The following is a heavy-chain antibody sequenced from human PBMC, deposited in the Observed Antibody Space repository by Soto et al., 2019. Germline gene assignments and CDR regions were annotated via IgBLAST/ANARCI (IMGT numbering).Heavy chain of an antibody. CDR2: VYFSGTT. CDR3: ARHGSY. CDR1: GVSITTTSYY. Sequence: PSETLSLTCTVSGVSITTTSYYWGWIRQPPGKGLEWIGSVYFSGTTYYNPSLKSRVTTSVDTSKNHFSLRLSSVTAADTAIYYCARHGSYWGQGTLVTVSS. J-gene: IGHJ4*02. V-gene: IGHV4-39*01.